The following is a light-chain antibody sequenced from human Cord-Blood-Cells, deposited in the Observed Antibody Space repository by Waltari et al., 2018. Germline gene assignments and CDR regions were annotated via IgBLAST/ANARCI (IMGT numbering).Light chain of an antibody. Sequence: QSVLTQPPSASGTPGQRVTISCSGSSSNIGSNSVYWYQQLPGTAPKLPIYRNNQRPSGVPDRFSGSKSGTSAALAMSGLRSEDEADYYCAAWDDSLSGWVFGGGTKLTVL. CDR1: SSNIGSNS. CDR2: RNN. CDR3: AAWDDSLSGWV. J-gene: IGLJ3*02. V-gene: IGLV1-47*01.